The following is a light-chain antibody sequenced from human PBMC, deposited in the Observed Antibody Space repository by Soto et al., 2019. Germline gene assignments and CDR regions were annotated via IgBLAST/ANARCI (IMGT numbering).Light chain of an antibody. CDR2: EVS. CDR3: SSYTSSSTQV. Sequence: QSVLTQPGSVSGSPGQSITIYCTGTSSDVGGYNYVSWYQQHPGKAPKLMIYEVSNRPSGVSNRFSGSKSGNTASLTISGLQAEDEADYYCSSYTSSSTQVFGTGTKVTVL. J-gene: IGLJ1*01. CDR1: SSDVGGYNY. V-gene: IGLV2-14*01.